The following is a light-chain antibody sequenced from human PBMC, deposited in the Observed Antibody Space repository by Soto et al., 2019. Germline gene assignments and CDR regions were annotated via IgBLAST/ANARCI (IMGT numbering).Light chain of an antibody. J-gene: IGKJ4*01. CDR3: QHREDWPLT. Sequence: EIVLTQSPATLSLSPGERATLSCRASQSVSTYLAWYQQKPGQAPRLLIYDASKRATGIPARFSGGGSGTDFTLTISSLEPEDFAVYYCQHREDWPLTFGGGNKVEIK. CDR2: DAS. V-gene: IGKV3-11*01. CDR1: QSVSTY.